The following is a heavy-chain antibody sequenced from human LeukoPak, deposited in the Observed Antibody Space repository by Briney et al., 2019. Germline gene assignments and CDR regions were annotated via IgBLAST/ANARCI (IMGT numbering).Heavy chain of an antibody. D-gene: IGHD3-10*01. Sequence: GGSLRLSCAASGFTFSSYAMSWVRQAPGKGLEWVSAISGSGGSTYYADSVKGRFTISRDNSKNTLYLQVNSLRAEDTAVYYCATTFHYGSGSYCFDYWGQGTLVTVSS. CDR2: ISGSGGST. V-gene: IGHV3-23*01. CDR1: GFTFSSYA. J-gene: IGHJ4*02. CDR3: ATTFHYGSGSYCFDY.